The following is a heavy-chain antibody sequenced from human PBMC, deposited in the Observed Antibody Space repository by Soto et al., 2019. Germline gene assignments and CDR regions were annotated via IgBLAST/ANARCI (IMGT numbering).Heavy chain of an antibody. Sequence: SETLSLTCIVSGESISSSSYYWGWIRQPPGKGLEWIGSIYYSGRTYYNPSFKSRVTISIDTSKNQFSLKLTSVTATDTAVYYCARQRTTVVTQAYFDHWGQGALVTVPS. CDR2: IYYSGRT. J-gene: IGHJ4*02. V-gene: IGHV4-39*01. CDR1: GESISSSSYY. D-gene: IGHD2-21*02. CDR3: ARQRTTVVTQAYFDH.